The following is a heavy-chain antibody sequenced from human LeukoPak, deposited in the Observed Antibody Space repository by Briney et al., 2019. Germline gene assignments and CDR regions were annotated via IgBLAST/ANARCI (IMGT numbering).Heavy chain of an antibody. CDR3: ARDLGTSGWYTFDF. J-gene: IGHJ5*01. V-gene: IGHV6-1*01. D-gene: IGHD6-19*01. Sequence: SQTLSLTCAISGDSVSSKNGAWICIRQSPSRGLEWLGSTYYRSKWYDEYADSVKGRVTISPDTSKNQLSLHVYSVTPEDTAVYYCARDLGTSGWYTFDFWGQGTLVTVSS. CDR2: TYYRSKWYD. CDR1: GDSVSSKNGA.